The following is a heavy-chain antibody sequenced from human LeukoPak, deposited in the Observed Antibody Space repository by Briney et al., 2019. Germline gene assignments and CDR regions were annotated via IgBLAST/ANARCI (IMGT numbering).Heavy chain of an antibody. CDR1: GVSISRYY. D-gene: IGHD2-2*01. CDR2: IYYSGST. Sequence: SGTLCLTCTVSGVSISRYYWSWIRQPPGKGLEWVGDIYYSGSTNYNPSLKSRVTISVDTSKNQFSLKLRPVPAADTAVSYCARSRQEVVAAANWFDPWGQGTLVTVSS. CDR3: ARSRQEVVAAANWFDP. V-gene: IGHV4-59*01. J-gene: IGHJ5*02.